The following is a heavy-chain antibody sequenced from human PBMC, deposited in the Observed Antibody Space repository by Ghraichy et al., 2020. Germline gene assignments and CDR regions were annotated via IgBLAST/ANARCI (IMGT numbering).Heavy chain of an antibody. CDR3: AREVILEWLLCGYYYYYYIDV. V-gene: IGHV3-7*03. CDR2: IKQDGSEK. Sequence: GGSLRLSCTASGFTFSRFSMSWVRQAPGKGLEWVANIKQDGSEKYYVDSVKGRFTISRDNAKKSLYLQMNSLRGDDTAVYYCAREVILEWLLCGYYYYYYIDVWGKGTTVNVSS. D-gene: IGHD3-3*01. J-gene: IGHJ6*03. CDR1: GFTFSRFS.